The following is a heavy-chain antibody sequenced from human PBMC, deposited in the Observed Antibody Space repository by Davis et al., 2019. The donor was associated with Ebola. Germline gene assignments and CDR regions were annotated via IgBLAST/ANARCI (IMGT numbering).Heavy chain of an antibody. D-gene: IGHD3-3*01. CDR2: IVPILGTT. CDR3: AGRAYYDLFGYMDV. J-gene: IGHJ6*03. CDR1: GGTFNNYV. Sequence: SVQVSCKASGGTFNNYVFTWVRQAPGHGLEWRGGIVPILGTTIYAQKFQDRVTMTADKSTNTAYMELSSLRSEDTAVYYCAGRAYYDLFGYMDVWGKGTTVTVSS. V-gene: IGHV1-69*10.